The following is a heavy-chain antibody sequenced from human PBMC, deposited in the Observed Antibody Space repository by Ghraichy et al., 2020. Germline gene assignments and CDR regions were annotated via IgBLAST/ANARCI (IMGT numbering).Heavy chain of an antibody. CDR3: ARDPNWGDVFDI. Sequence: SQTLSLTCAISGDSVSSNSATWNWIRQSPSRGLEWLGRTYYRSKWYTNYAVSVKSRITINPDTSKNQFSMQLNSVTPEDTVVYYCARDPNWGDVFDIWGQGTMVTVSS. CDR2: TYYRSKWYT. CDR1: GDSVSSNSAT. D-gene: IGHD7-27*01. J-gene: IGHJ3*02. V-gene: IGHV6-1*01.